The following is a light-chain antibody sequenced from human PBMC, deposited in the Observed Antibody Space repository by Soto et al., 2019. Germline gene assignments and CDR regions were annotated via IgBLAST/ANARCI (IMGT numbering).Light chain of an antibody. CDR2: DVS. Sequence: QSVLTQPASVSGSPGQSITISCTGTSSDIGGYNYVSWYQHHPDKAPKLMIFDVSKRPSGVSDRFSGSKSGNTASLTISGLQAEDEADYYCSSYASSSTLGIMFGGGTQLTVL. CDR1: SSDIGGYNY. CDR3: SSYASSSTLGIM. J-gene: IGLJ3*02. V-gene: IGLV2-14*03.